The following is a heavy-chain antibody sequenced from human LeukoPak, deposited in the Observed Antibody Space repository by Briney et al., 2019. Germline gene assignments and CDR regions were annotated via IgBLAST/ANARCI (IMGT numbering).Heavy chain of an antibody. CDR2: ISYDGSNK. V-gene: IGHV3-30*18. J-gene: IGHJ1*01. CDR3: AKESRLHEYFQH. CDR1: GFTFSSYG. D-gene: IGHD6-25*01. Sequence: SGGSLRLSCAASGFTFSSYGMHWVRQAPGKGLEWVAVISYDGSNKYYADSVKGRFTISRDNSKNTLYLQMNSLRAEDTAVYYCAKESRLHEYFQHWGQGTLVTVSS.